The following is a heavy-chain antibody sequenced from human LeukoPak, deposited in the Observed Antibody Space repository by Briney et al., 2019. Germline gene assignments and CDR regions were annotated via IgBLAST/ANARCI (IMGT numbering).Heavy chain of an antibody. CDR1: GGSISSYY. CDR3: ARVRIGETSYDASDV. J-gene: IGHJ3*01. V-gene: IGHV4-59*13. Sequence: PSETLSLTCTVSGGSISSYYWTWIRQPPGKGLEWIGDIYITGSTNYNPYLKRRVTMSVDTSKNQFSLRLSAVTAADTAVYYCARVRIGETSYDASDVWGLGTMVSVFS. CDR2: IYITGST. D-gene: IGHD1-26*01.